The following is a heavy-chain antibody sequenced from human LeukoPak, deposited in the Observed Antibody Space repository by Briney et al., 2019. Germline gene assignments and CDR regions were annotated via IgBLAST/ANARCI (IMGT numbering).Heavy chain of an antibody. CDR1: GFTFSSYA. CDR3: ARESASTAWLFDY. CDR2: ISSDGSST. J-gene: IGHJ4*02. D-gene: IGHD5-12*01. V-gene: IGHV3-64*01. Sequence: GGSLRLSCAASGFTFSSYATHWVRQAPGKGLEYVSAISSDGSSTYYANSVKGRLTISRDNSKNTLYLQMGSLRTEDMAVYYCARESASTAWLFDYWGQGTLVTVSS.